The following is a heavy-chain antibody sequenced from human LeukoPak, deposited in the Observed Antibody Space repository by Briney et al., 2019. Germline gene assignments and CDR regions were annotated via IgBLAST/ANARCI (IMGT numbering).Heavy chain of an antibody. CDR3: ARSPRGCSGGSCYDY. Sequence: SEALSLTCTVSGGSIISYYWSWIRQPPGKGLEWIGYIYYSGSTNYNPSLKSRVTISVGTSKNQFSLKLSSVAAADTAMYYCARSPRGCSGGSCYDYWGQGTLVTVSS. CDR2: IYYSGST. D-gene: IGHD2-15*01. CDR1: GGSIISYY. V-gene: IGHV4-59*01. J-gene: IGHJ4*02.